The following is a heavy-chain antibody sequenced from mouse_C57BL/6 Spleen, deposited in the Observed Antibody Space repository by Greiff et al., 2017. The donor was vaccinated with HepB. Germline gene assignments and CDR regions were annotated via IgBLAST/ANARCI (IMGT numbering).Heavy chain of an antibody. CDR3: TRSGMVTTDYYFDY. V-gene: IGHV1-15*01. J-gene: IGHJ2*01. D-gene: IGHD2-2*01. CDR2: IDPETGGT. CDR1: GYTFTDYE. Sequence: VQLQQSGAELVRPGASVTLSCKASGYTFTDYEMHWVKQTPVHGLEWIGAIDPETGGTAYNQKFKGKAILTADKSSSTAYMELRSLTSEDSAVYYCTRSGMVTTDYYFDYWSQGTTITVSS.